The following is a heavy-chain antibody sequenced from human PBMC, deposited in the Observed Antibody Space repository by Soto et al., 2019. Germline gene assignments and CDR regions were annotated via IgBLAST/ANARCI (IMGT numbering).Heavy chain of an antibody. CDR3: ARAWGANSGGDY. D-gene: IGHD3-10*01. V-gene: IGHV3-30*01. J-gene: IGHJ4*02. CDR1: GFTFSSYA. CDR2: ISYDGSNK. Sequence: QVQLVESGGGVVQPGRSLRLSCAASGFTFSSYAMHWLRQAPGNGLEWVAVISYDGSNKYYADSVKGRFTISRDNSKNTLYLQMNSLGAEDTAVYYCARAWGANSGGDYWGQGTLVTVSS.